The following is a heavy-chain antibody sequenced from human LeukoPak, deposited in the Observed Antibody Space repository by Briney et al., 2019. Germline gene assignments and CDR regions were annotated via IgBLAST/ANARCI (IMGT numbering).Heavy chain of an antibody. D-gene: IGHD3-3*01. CDR2: ISGSGGST. Sequence: GGSLRLSCAASGFTFSSYAMSWVRQAPGKGLEWVSAISGSGGSTYYADSVKGRFSISRDNSKNTLFLEMNSLRAEDTAVYYCAREETIFGSFDYWGQGTLVTVSS. V-gene: IGHV3-23*01. CDR3: AREETIFGSFDY. CDR1: GFTFSSYA. J-gene: IGHJ4*02.